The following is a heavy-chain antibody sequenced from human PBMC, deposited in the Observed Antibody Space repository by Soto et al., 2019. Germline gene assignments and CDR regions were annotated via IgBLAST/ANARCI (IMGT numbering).Heavy chain of an antibody. V-gene: IGHV4-30-2*01. CDR3: ARARRDGWIFDS. Sequence: QLQLQESGSGLVKPSQTLSLTCAVSGDSISSGGYSWNWIRQPPGKGLESIGYIYYTGGTSYNPSLQSRVTISVDTSKNQFTLKLRSVTAAAAAVYYCARARRDGWIFDSWGQGTLVTVSS. D-gene: IGHD5-12*01. J-gene: IGHJ4*02. CDR2: IYYTGGT. CDR1: GDSISSGGYS.